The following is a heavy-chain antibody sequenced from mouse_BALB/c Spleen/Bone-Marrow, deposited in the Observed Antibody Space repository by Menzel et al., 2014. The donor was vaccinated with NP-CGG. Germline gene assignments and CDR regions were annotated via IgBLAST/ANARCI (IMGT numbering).Heavy chain of an antibody. V-gene: IGHV1-54*01. Sequence: QVQLQQPGAELVRPGTSVKVSCKASGYAFTNYLIEWVKQRPGQGLEWIGVTNPGSGGTNYNEKFKGKATLTADKSSSTAYMQLSSLTSDDSAVYFCARDGDYDEGYAMDYWGQGTSVTVSS. CDR1: GYAFTNYL. CDR2: TNPGSGGT. CDR3: ARDGDYDEGYAMDY. J-gene: IGHJ4*01. D-gene: IGHD2-4*01.